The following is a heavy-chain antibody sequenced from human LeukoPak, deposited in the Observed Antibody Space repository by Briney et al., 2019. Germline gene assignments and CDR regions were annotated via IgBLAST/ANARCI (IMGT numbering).Heavy chain of an antibody. J-gene: IGHJ5*02. CDR2: INPNSGVT. D-gene: IGHD3-10*01. CDR1: GYTFTDYH. CDR3: ARDSDYYGSGSYGFDP. Sequence: ASVKVSFKASGYTFTDYHMHWVRQAPGQGFEWMGWINPNSGVTKYAQKFQGRVTMTRDTSISTAYMELSRLRSDDTAVYNCARDSDYYGSGSYGFDPWGQGTLVTVSS. V-gene: IGHV1-2*02.